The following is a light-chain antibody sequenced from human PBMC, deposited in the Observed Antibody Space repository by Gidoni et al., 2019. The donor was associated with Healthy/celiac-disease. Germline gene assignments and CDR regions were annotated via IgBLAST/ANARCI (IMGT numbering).Light chain of an antibody. Sequence: QSVLTHPPSVSGAPGQRVTISCTGSSSNIGAGYDVHWYQLLPGTAPKLLIYGNSNRPSGVPDRFSGSKSGTSASLAITGLQAEDEADYYCQSYDSSLSGVVFGGGTKLTVL. CDR3: QSYDSSLSGVV. V-gene: IGLV1-40*01. CDR1: SSNIGAGYD. CDR2: GNS. J-gene: IGLJ2*01.